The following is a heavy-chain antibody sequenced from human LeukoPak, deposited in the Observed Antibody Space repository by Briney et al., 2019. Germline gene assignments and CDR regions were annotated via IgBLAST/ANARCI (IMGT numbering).Heavy chain of an antibody. Sequence: PGGSLRLSCAASGFTFSSYGMHWVRQAPGKGLEWVAVISYDGSNKYYADSVKGRFTISRDNSKNTLYLQMNSLRAEDTAVYYCAKDGARIAAADLDYWGQGTLVTVSS. CDR3: AKDGARIAAADLDY. V-gene: IGHV3-30*18. CDR1: GFTFSSYG. J-gene: IGHJ4*02. CDR2: ISYDGSNK. D-gene: IGHD6-13*01.